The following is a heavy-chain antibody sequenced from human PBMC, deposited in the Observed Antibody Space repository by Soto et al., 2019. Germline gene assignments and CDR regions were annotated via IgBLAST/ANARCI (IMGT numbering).Heavy chain of an antibody. CDR2: ISYDGSNK. D-gene: IGHD3-22*01. CDR3: AKDRNYYYSSGYSFDY. V-gene: IGHV3-30*18. J-gene: IGHJ4*02. CDR1: GFTFSSYG. Sequence: QVQLVESGGGVVQPGRSLRLSCAASGFTFSSYGMHWVGQAPGKGLEWVAVISYDGSNKYYADSVKGRFTISRDKSKNTLYLQMNSLRAEDTAVYYCAKDRNYYYSSGYSFDYWGQGTLVTVSS.